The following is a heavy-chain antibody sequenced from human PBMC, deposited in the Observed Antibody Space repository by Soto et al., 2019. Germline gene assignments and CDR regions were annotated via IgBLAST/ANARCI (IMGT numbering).Heavy chain of an antibody. Sequence: PSETLSLTCTVSGGSISSYYWSWIRQPPGKGLEWIGYIYYSGSTNYNPSLKSRVTISVDTSKNQFSLKLSSVTAADTAVYYCARMKVGATVGHFDYWGQGTLVTVSS. V-gene: IGHV4-59*01. D-gene: IGHD1-26*01. J-gene: IGHJ4*02. CDR1: GGSISSYY. CDR2: IYYSGST. CDR3: ARMKVGATVGHFDY.